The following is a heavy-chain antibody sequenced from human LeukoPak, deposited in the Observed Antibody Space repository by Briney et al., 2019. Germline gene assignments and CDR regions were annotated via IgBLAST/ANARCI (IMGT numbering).Heavy chain of an antibody. D-gene: IGHD5-24*01. CDR3: ARELESEISWLQLRWFDP. CDR2: IIPIFGTA. J-gene: IGHJ5*02. Sequence: SVKDSCKASGGTFSSYAISWVRQAPGQGLEWMGGIIPIFGTANYAQKFQGRVTITADESTSTAYMELSSLRSEDTAVYYCARELESEISWLQLRWFDPWGQGTLVTVSS. CDR1: GGTFSSYA. V-gene: IGHV1-69*13.